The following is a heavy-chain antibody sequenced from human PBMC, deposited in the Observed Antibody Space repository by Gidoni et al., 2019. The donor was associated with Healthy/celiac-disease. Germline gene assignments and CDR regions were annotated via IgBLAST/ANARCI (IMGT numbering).Heavy chain of an antibody. V-gene: IGHV3-73*02. J-gene: IGHJ4*02. D-gene: IGHD6-19*01. CDR1: GFTFSGSA. Sequence: EVQLVESGGGLVQPGGSLKLSCAASGFTFSGSAMHWVRQASGKGLEWVGRIRSKANSYATAYAASVKGRFTISRDDSKNTAYLQMNSLKTEDTAVYYCTRQDGSGDFDYWGQGTLVTVSS. CDR2: IRSKANSYAT. CDR3: TRQDGSGDFDY.